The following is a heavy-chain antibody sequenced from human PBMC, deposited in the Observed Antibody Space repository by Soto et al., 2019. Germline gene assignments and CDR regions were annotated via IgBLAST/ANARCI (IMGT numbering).Heavy chain of an antibody. CDR2: ISGSGGST. CDR3: ANTDY. CDR1: GLTFSSYA. V-gene: IGHV3-23*01. J-gene: IGHJ4*02. Sequence: GSLRLSCAASGLTFSSYAMNWVRQAPGKGLELVSTISGSGGSTYYADSVKGRFTISRDNSKNTLYLQMNSLRAEDTAVYYCANTDYWGQGTLVTVSS.